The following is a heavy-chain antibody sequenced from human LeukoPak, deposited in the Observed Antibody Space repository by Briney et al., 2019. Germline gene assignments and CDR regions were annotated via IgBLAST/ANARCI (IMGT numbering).Heavy chain of an antibody. V-gene: IGHV4-59*11. CDR2: IYYSGST. Sequence: SETLSLTCTVSGGSIGSHYWSWIRQPPGKGLEWIGYIYYSGSTNYNPSLKSRVTISVDTSKNQFSLKLSSVTAADTAVYYCARRGGAFDYWGQGTLVTVSS. CDR3: ARRGGAFDY. CDR1: GGSIGSHY. J-gene: IGHJ4*02. D-gene: IGHD3-16*01.